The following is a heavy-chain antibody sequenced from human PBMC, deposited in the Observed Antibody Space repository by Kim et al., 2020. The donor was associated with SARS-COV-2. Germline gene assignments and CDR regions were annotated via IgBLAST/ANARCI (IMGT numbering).Heavy chain of an antibody. D-gene: IGHD1-26*01. Sequence: GVSLRLSCAASGFTFSTFRMSWVRQAPGKGLEWVANITHDGSEKYYVDSVKGRFTISRDNAKNSLCLRMNSLRAEDTAVYYCARSGRLDYWGQGALVTVSS. J-gene: IGHJ4*02. V-gene: IGHV3-7*03. CDR3: ARSGRLDY. CDR2: ITHDGSEK. CDR1: GFTFSTFR.